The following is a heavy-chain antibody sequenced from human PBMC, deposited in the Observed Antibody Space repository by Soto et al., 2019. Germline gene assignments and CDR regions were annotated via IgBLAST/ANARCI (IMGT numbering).Heavy chain of an antibody. V-gene: IGHV4-30-2*01. D-gene: IGHD4-17*01. CDR3: ARRYGSSFDY. CDR2: MYHSGST. CDR1: GGSISSGGYS. J-gene: IGHJ4*02. Sequence: PSETLSPTCAVSGGSISSGGYSWSWIRQPPGKGLEWIGYMYHSGSTYYNPSLKSRVTISVDTSKNQFSLKLSSVTAADTAVYYCARRYGSSFDYWGQGTLVTVSS.